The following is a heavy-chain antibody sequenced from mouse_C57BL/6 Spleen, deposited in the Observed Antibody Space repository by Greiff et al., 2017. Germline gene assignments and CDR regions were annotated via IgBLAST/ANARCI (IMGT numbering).Heavy chain of an antibody. CDR3: ARIEGPLDYPYFDY. V-gene: IGHV8-8*01. CDR2: IWWDDDK. CDR1: GFSLSTFGMG. D-gene: IGHD2-4*01. J-gene: IGHJ2*01. Sequence: QVTLKVSGPGILQPSQTLSLTCSFSGFSLSTFGMGVGWIRQPSGKGLEWLAHIWWDDDKYYNPALKSRITIAKDTSKNQVFLKIANADTADTATYYWARIEGPLDYPYFDYWGQGTTLTGSS.